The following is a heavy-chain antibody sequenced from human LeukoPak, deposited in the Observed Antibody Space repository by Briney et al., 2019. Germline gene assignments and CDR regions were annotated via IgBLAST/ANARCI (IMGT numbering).Heavy chain of an antibody. Sequence: ASVKVSFKGSGYTFTNYAVNWVRQAPGQRLEWVGWINPGNGDTKYSQNFQGRVTVTSDTSAATAYVELNSLTSEDTAVYSCARERWHCRVNCYSVYYYALDVWGQGTTVTVSS. D-gene: IGHD2-15*01. CDR3: ARERWHCRVNCYSVYYYALDV. J-gene: IGHJ6*02. CDR2: INPGNGDT. V-gene: IGHV1-3*01. CDR1: GYTFTNYA.